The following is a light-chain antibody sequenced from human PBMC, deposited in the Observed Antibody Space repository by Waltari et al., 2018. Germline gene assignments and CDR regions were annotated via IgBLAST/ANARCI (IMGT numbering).Light chain of an antibody. J-gene: IGKJ3*01. CDR1: QDISNY. CDR3: QQYDNLPLG. V-gene: IGKV1-33*01. CDR2: DAS. Sequence: DIQMTQSPSSLSASVGDRVTITCQASQDISNYLNWYQQKPGKAPKLLIYDASNLETGVPSRFSGSGSGTDFTFTISSLQPEDIATHYCQQYDNLPLGFGPGTKVDIK.